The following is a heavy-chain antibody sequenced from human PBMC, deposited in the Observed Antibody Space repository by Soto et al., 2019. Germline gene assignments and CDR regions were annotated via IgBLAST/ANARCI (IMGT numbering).Heavy chain of an antibody. Sequence: SETLSLTCTVSGGSFGTSYWTWIRQSPGKGLEWIGYINYYGSATYSPSLRSRVTISVDVSKNQFSLKLFSVTAADTAVYFCAEGEIGGSYEFYFDYWGQGRLVTVSS. CDR2: INYYGSA. CDR3: AEGEIGGSYEFYFDY. J-gene: IGHJ4*02. V-gene: IGHV4-59*01. D-gene: IGHD3-16*01. CDR1: GGSFGTSY.